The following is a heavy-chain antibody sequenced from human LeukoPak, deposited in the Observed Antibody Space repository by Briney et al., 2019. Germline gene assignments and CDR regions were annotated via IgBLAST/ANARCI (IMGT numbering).Heavy chain of an antibody. CDR3: ARDYPLYTYDYGPPDY. Sequence: SETLSLTCTVSGGSFSSSSYYWGWIRQPPGKGLEWIGSIYYSGSTYYNPSLKSRVTISVDTSKNHFSLKLSSVTAADTAVYYCARDYPLYTYDYGPPDYWGQGTLVTVSS. CDR1: GGSFSSSSYY. V-gene: IGHV4-39*07. CDR2: IYYSGST. D-gene: IGHD5-18*01. J-gene: IGHJ4*02.